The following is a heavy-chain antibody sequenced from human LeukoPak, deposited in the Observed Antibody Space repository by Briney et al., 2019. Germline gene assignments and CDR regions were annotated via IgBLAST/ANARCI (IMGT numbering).Heavy chain of an antibody. Sequence: PGGSLRLSCAASGFTFSRDYMSWVRQAPGKGLEWVAVIYGGDTPYYAASVRGRFTNSRDPSKNTLYLQMNSLRADGTAVYYCARAIQFGGYFDYWGQGTLVTVSS. CDR1: GFTFSRDY. J-gene: IGHJ4*02. CDR2: IYGGDTP. V-gene: IGHV3-53*01. CDR3: ARAIQFGGYFDY. D-gene: IGHD2-15*01.